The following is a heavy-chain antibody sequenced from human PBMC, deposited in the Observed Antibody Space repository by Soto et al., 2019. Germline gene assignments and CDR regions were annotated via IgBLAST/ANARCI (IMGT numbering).Heavy chain of an antibody. V-gene: IGHV1-69*06. Sequence: VASVKVSCKASGGTFSSYAISWVRQAPGQGLEWMGGIIPIFGTANYAQKFQGRVTITADKSTSTAYMELSSLRSEDTAVYYCARSPFEAFYDSSGDWYFDLWGRGTLVTVSS. CDR2: IIPIFGTA. CDR1: GGTFSSYA. D-gene: IGHD3-22*01. J-gene: IGHJ2*01. CDR3: ARSPFEAFYDSSGDWYFDL.